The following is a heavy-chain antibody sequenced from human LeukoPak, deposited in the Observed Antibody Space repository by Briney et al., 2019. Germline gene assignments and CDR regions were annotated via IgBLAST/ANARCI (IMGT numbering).Heavy chain of an antibody. CDR3: ARVRRSLDLSGSYSVSGEDY. Sequence: GGSLRLSCAASGFTVSNNYMNWVRQAPGKGLEWVSIIYSGGSTYYPDSVKGRFTISRDNSKNTLYLQMNSLRVEDTAVYYCARVRRSLDLSGSYSVSGEDYWGQGTLVTVSS. D-gene: IGHD1-26*01. CDR2: IYSGGST. V-gene: IGHV3-66*01. CDR1: GFTVSNNY. J-gene: IGHJ4*02.